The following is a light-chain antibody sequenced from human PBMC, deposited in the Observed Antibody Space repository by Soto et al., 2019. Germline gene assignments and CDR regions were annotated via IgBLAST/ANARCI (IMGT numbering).Light chain of an antibody. Sequence: QSALTQPASVSGSPGQSVTISCTGTGSDVGGYNYVYWYQQYPGKAPKLMIYDVSNRPSGVSKRFSVSNYDNTAALIIFGLQAEDEADYYCCSYTSSSTYVFGTGTKVTVL. J-gene: IGLJ1*01. CDR3: CSYTSSSTYV. CDR2: DVS. CDR1: GSDVGGYNY. V-gene: IGLV2-14*01.